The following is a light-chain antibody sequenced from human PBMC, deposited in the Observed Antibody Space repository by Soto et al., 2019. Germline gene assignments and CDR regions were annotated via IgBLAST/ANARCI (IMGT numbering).Light chain of an antibody. CDR3: QQYVISPPT. CDR2: AAS. CDR1: QSVTSSN. Sequence: EIVLTQSPGTLSLSPGERATFSCRASQSVTSSNLAWYQQKPGQALRLLIYAASSRATGIPDRFSGSGSGTDFTLTISRLEPEDFAVYYCQQYVISPPTFGGGTTVEIK. J-gene: IGKJ4*01. V-gene: IGKV3-20*01.